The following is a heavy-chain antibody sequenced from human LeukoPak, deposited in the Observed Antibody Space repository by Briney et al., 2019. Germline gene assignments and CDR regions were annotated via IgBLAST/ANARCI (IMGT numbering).Heavy chain of an antibody. CDR3: AKALYYYDSSGYYSYYFDY. D-gene: IGHD3-22*01. CDR1: GFTFSSYA. CDR2: ISGSGGNS. V-gene: IGHV3-23*01. J-gene: IGHJ4*02. Sequence: PGGSLRLSCAASGFTFSSYALSWVRQAPGKGLEWVSAISGSGGNSYYADSVKGRFTISRDNSKNTLYLQMNSLRAEDTAVYYCAKALYYYDSSGYYSYYFDYWGQGTLVTVSS.